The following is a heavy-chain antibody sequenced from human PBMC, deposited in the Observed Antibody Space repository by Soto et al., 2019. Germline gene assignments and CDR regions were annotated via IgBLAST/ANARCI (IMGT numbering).Heavy chain of an antibody. CDR3: ARDPVDLFGYLDV. J-gene: IGHJ6*02. CDR1: EGTFASYS. CDR2: IIPLMRTV. D-gene: IGHD2-21*01. Sequence: QEELVQSGAEVKKPGPSVNVSCRTSEGTFASYSITWLRQAPGQRLEWMGEIIPLMRTVNYAQKFQDRVTITGDRSTSTVYMALSSLRSDDTAVYYCARDPVDLFGYLDVWGQGTPVTVSS. V-gene: IGHV1-69*06.